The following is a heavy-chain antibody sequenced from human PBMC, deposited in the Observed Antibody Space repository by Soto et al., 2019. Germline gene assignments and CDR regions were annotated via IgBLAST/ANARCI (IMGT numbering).Heavy chain of an antibody. Sequence: QVQLVQSGAEVKKPGASVKVSCKASGYTFSNYGIHWVRQAPGQRLEWMGWINAGNGNTKYSQKFQDRVTITRDTSATTAYMELSSLRSEDTAVFYCAGSGYSSGWYHWYFDLWGRGTLVTVSS. CDR2: INAGNGNT. J-gene: IGHJ2*01. CDR1: GYTFSNYG. V-gene: IGHV1-3*01. D-gene: IGHD6-19*01. CDR3: AGSGYSSGWYHWYFDL.